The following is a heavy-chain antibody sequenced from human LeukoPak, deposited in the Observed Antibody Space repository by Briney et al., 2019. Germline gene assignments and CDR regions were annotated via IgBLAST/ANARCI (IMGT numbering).Heavy chain of an antibody. Sequence: GGSLRLSCAASGFTLSAHGMNWVRQAPGKGLEWVSSISSSSIYIYYGDSVKGRFTSSRDNARNSLYLQMNSLRAEDTAVYYCARGYSNYGYAFDTWGQGTMVTVSS. CDR3: ARGYSNYGYAFDT. CDR2: ISSSSIYI. V-gene: IGHV3-21*01. J-gene: IGHJ3*02. D-gene: IGHD4-11*01. CDR1: GFTLSAHG.